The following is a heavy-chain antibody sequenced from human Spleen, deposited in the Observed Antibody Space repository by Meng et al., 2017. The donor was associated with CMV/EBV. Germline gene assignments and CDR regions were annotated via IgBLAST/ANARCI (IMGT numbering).Heavy chain of an antibody. CDR3: ARSTVTQLVPHFDY. D-gene: IGHD6-6*01. V-gene: IGHV5-51*01. J-gene: IGHJ4*02. Sequence: GESLKISCKTSGYSFTTYWIGWVRQMPGRGLEWLGVIYPADSQTTYSPSFQGQVTISADESISTAYLQWSSLKASDTAIYYCARSTVTQLVPHFDYWGQGSLVTVSS. CDR1: GYSFTTYW. CDR2: IYPADSQT.